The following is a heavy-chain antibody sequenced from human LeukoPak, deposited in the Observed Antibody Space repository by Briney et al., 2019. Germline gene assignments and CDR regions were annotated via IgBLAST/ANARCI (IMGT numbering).Heavy chain of an antibody. CDR3: ASIRRGYPNDAFDI. J-gene: IGHJ3*02. CDR1: GGSISSSSYY. D-gene: IGHD5-12*01. CDR2: IYYSGST. V-gene: IGHV4-39*07. Sequence: SETLSLTCTVSGGSISSSSYYWGWIRQPPGKGLEWIGSIYYSGSTYYNPSLKSRVTISVDTSKNQFSLKLSSVTAADTAVYYCASIRRGYPNDAFDIWGQGTMVTVSS.